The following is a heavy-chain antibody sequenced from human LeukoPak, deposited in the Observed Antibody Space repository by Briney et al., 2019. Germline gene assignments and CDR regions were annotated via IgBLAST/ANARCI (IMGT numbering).Heavy chain of an antibody. J-gene: IGHJ3*02. V-gene: IGHV4-59*12. Sequence: SETLSLTCTVSVGSLSSYYWSWIRQPPGKGLEWIGYIYYSGCTNYNPSLTSRVTISVDTSKNQFALKLSSVTAADTAVYYCARGRYCSADICSGGDAFDIWGQGTMVSVSS. CDR1: VGSLSSYY. CDR2: IYYSGCT. CDR3: ARGRYCSADICSGGDAFDI. D-gene: IGHD2-15*01.